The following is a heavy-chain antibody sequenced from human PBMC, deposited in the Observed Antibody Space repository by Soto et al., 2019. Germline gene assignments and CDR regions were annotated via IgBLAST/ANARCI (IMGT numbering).Heavy chain of an antibody. D-gene: IGHD3-9*01. V-gene: IGHV1-46*01. J-gene: IGHJ6*02. CDR1: GYTFTSYY. CDR2: INPSGGST. Sequence: QVQLVQSGAEVKKPGASVKVSCKASGYTFTSYYMHWVRQAPGQGLEWMGIINPSGGSTSYAQKFQGRVTMTRDTSTSTVYMELSSLRSEDTAVYYCAAEDFDWFRGMDVWGQGTTVTVSS. CDR3: AAEDFDWFRGMDV.